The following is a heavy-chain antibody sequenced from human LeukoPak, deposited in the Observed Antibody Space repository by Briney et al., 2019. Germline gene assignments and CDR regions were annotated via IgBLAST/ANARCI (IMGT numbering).Heavy chain of an antibody. CDR2: IYYSGST. J-gene: IGHJ6*02. V-gene: IGHV4-61*01. CDR3: ARVVGGTYSMDV. CDR1: GGSVSSGSCY. D-gene: IGHD1-26*01. Sequence: SETLSLTCTVSGGSVSSGSCYWSWIRQPPGKGPEWIGYIYYSGSTKYNPSLKSRVTILADTSKNQVSLKLNSVTAADTAVYYCARVVGGTYSMDVWGQGTTVTVSS.